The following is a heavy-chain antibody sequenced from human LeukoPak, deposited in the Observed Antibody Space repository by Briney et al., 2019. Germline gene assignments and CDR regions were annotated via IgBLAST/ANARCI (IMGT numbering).Heavy chain of an antibody. V-gene: IGHV1-24*01. CDR1: GYTLTELS. Sequence: ASVKVSCKVPGYTLTELSMHWVRQAPGKGLEWMGGFDPEDGETIYAQKFQGRVTMTEDTSTDTAYMELSSLRSEDTAVYYCATYYDISPSGDYYGMDVWGKGTTVTVSS. D-gene: IGHD3-9*01. CDR3: ATYYDISPSGDYYGMDV. J-gene: IGHJ6*04. CDR2: FDPEDGET.